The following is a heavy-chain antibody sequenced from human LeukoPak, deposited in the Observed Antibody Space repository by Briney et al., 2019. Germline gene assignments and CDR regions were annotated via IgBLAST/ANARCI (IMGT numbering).Heavy chain of an antibody. J-gene: IGHJ4*02. CDR1: GGSISSGGYY. V-gene: IGHV4-31*03. Sequence: SETLSLTCTVSGGSISSGGYYWSWIRKHPGKGLEWIGYIYYSGSTYYNPSLKSRVTISVDMSKNQFSLKLSSVTAADTAVYYCARDRTPGYNYGFGFDYWGQGTLVTVSS. CDR3: ARDRTPGYNYGFGFDY. CDR2: IYYSGST. D-gene: IGHD5-18*01.